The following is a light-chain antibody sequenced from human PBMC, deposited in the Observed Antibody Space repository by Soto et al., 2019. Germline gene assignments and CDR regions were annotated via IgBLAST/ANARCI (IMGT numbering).Light chain of an antibody. V-gene: IGKV3-20*01. CDR1: QSFSSAH. CDR2: GAS. Sequence: EIVLTQSPGTLSLSPGERATLSCRASQSFSSAHLSWYQQKPGQAPRLLIYGASTRATGIPDRFIGSGSGTDFTLIITKLEPEDFAVYYCQQYGSSPSITFGQGTRLEIK. J-gene: IGKJ5*01. CDR3: QQYGSSPSIT.